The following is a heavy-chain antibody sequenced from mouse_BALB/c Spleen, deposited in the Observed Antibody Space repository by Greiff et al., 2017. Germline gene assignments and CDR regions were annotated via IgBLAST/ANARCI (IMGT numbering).Heavy chain of an antibody. Sequence: ESGPGLVKPSQSLSLTCTVTGYSITSDYAWNWIRQFPGNKLEWRGYINYSGSTSYNPSLKSRISTTRDTSTNQFFLQLNSVTTEDTATYYCARGIMYYGSSYLDYWGQGTTLTVSS. CDR2: INYSGST. D-gene: IGHD1-1*01. V-gene: IGHV3-2*02. CDR1: GYSITSDYA. J-gene: IGHJ2*01. CDR3: ARGIMYYGSSYLDY.